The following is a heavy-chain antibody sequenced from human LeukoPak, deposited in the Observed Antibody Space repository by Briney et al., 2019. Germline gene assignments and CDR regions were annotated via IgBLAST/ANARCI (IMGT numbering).Heavy chain of an antibody. CDR3: ARGGTQDFDY. J-gene: IGHJ4*02. CDR2: IYTSGST. V-gene: IGHV4-4*09. Sequence: SETLSLTCTVTGGSISSYYWSWIRQPPGRGLECIEYIYTSGSTTHNPSLKSRVTISVDTSKNQFSLKLSSVTAADTAVYYCARGGTQDFDYWGQGTLVTVSS. CDR1: GGSISSYY. D-gene: IGHD1-1*01.